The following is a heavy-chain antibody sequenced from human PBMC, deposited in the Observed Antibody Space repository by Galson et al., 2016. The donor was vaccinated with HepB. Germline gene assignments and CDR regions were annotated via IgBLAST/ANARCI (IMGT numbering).Heavy chain of an antibody. V-gene: IGHV3-23*01. CDR3: TKDRLSYGSRSFYY. CDR1: GFTFSDYA. J-gene: IGHJ4*02. D-gene: IGHD3-16*01. CDR2: ISGSGGAT. Sequence: SLRLSCAASGFTFSDYAMNWVRQAPGKGLEWVSVISGSGGATYYADSVKGRFTISRDNSKNTLYLKMNSLRAEDTAIYYCTKDRLSYGSRSFYYWGQGTLITVSS.